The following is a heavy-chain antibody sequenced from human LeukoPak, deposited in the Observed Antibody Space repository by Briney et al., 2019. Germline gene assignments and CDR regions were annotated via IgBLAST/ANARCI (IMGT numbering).Heavy chain of an antibody. V-gene: IGHV4-59*01. CDR2: IYYSGST. Sequence: SETLSLTCAVYGGSFSSYYWSWIRQPPGKGLEWIGYIYYSGSTNYNPSLKSRVTISVDTSKNQFSLKLSSVTAADTAVYYCARVQAYGGKGYFDYWGQGTLVTVSS. CDR1: GGSFSSYY. CDR3: ARVQAYGGKGYFDY. D-gene: IGHD4-23*01. J-gene: IGHJ4*02.